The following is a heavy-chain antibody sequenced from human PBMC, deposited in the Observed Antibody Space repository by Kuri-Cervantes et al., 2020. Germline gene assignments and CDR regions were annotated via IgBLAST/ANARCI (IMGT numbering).Heavy chain of an antibody. V-gene: IGHV3-7*03. CDR2: VKTDGREK. CDR1: GFTFSSYS. J-gene: IGHJ4*02. Sequence: GESLKISCAASGFTFSSYSMNWVRQAPGKGLEWVANVKTDGREKYYVDSVRGRFTISRDFAKNSLYLQMNNLRVEDTAMYYCSRDEEWGQGTLVTVSS. CDR3: SRDEE.